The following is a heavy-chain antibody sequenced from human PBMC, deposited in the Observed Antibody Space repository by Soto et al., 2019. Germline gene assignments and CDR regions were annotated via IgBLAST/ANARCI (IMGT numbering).Heavy chain of an antibody. Sequence: QVHLVESGGGVVQPGRSLRLSCAASGFSFSTYGMHWVRQAPGKGLEWVAFISNDGSNKYYADSVKGRFTISRDNSKNTLDLQMNSLRAEDTAVYYCAKGFGNYCAFDYWGQGTLVTVSS. CDR2: ISNDGSNK. V-gene: IGHV3-30*18. CDR3: AKGFGNYCAFDY. CDR1: GFSFSTYG. J-gene: IGHJ4*02. D-gene: IGHD1-26*01.